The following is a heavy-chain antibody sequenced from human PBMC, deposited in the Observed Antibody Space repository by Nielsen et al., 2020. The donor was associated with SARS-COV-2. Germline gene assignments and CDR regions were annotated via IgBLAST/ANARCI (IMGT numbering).Heavy chain of an antibody. V-gene: IGHV3-73*01. CDR1: GFTFSGSA. CDR3: TRLGAVGGGAPFDY. CDR2: IRSKANSYAT. J-gene: IGHJ4*02. Sequence: GESLKISCAASGFTFSGSAMHWVRQASVKGLEWGGRIRSKANSYATTYAASVKGRFTISRDDSKNTAYLQMNSLKTEDAAVYYCTRLGAVGGGAPFDYWGQGTLVTVSS. D-gene: IGHD3-16*01.